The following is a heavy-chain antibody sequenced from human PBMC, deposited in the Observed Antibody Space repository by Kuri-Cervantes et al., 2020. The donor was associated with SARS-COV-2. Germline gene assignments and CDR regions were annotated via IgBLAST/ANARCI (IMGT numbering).Heavy chain of an antibody. D-gene: IGHD3-22*01. Sequence: GGSLRLSCAASGFAFSSYAMHWVRQAPGKGLEWVAVISYDGSNKYYADSVKGRFTISRDISKNTLYLQMNSLRAEDTAVYYCAREASGMYYYDSSGYYYFDYWGQGTLVTVSS. J-gene: IGHJ4*02. CDR3: AREASGMYYYDSSGYYYFDY. CDR1: GFAFSSYA. CDR2: ISYDGSNK. V-gene: IGHV3-30-3*01.